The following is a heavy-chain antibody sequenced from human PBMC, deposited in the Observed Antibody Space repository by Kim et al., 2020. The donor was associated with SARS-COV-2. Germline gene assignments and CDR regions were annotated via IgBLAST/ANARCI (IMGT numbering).Heavy chain of an antibody. D-gene: IGHD3-9*01. V-gene: IGHV3-11*06. Sequence: GGSLRLSCAASGFTFSDYYMSWIRQAPGKGLEWVSYISSSSSYTNYADSVKGRFTISRDNAKNSLYLQMNSLRAEDTAVYYCARDRHYYDILTGYSGYYYGMDVWGQGTTVPVSS. CDR1: GFTFSDYY. CDR2: ISSSSSYT. J-gene: IGHJ6*02. CDR3: ARDRHYYDILTGYSGYYYGMDV.